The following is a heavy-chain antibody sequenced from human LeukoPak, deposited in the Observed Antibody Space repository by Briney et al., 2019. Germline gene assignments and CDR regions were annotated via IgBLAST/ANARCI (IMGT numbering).Heavy chain of an antibody. D-gene: IGHD3-16*02. V-gene: IGHV3-74*01. CDR2: INSDGSSA. Sequence: PGGSLRLSCAASGFTFSYYWMHWVRQAPGKGLVWVSRINSDGSSASYADSVKGRFTISRDNSKNTLYLQMNSLRAEDTAVYYCAKLWVMITFGGVIDIEAPGSSGDYWGQGTLVTVSS. CDR1: GFTFSYYW. CDR3: AKLWVMITFGGVIDIEAPGSSGDY. J-gene: IGHJ4*02.